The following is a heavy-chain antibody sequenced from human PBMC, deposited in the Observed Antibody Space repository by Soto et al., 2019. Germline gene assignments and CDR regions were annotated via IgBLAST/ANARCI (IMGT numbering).Heavy chain of an antibody. D-gene: IGHD3-10*01. V-gene: IGHV3-21*01. Sequence: EVQLVESGGGLVKPGGSLRLSCAASGFTFSSYSMNWVRQAPGKGLEWVSSISSSSSYIYYADSVKGRFTISRDNAQDSLYLHMTRLIGVDTAVYYCARSTGWDYGSGRPGFDYWGQRGLDTVSS. J-gene: IGHJ4*02. CDR1: GFTFSSYS. CDR2: ISSSSSYI. CDR3: ARSTGWDYGSGRPGFDY.